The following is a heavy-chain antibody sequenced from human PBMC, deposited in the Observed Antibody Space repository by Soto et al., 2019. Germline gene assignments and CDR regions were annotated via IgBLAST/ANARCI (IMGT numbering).Heavy chain of an antibody. CDR2: THHSRGT. CDR1: GDSIIGTHW. Sequence: PSETLSLTCAVSGDSIIGTHWWSWVRRPPGKGLEFIGETHHSRGTNYNPSLRRRVTMSLDKSKNQLSLILYSVTAADTGVYYCARYSAASGTYYFDYWGQGTLVT. J-gene: IGHJ4*01. CDR3: ARYSAASGTYYFDY. D-gene: IGHD6-13*01. V-gene: IGHV4-4*02.